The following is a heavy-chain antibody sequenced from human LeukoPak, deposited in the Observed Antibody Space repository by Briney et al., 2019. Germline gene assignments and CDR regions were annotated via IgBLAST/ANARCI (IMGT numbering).Heavy chain of an antibody. Sequence: ASVKVSCKASEYTLTSYYMHWVRQAPGQGLEWMGIINPSGGSTSYAQKFQGRVTMTSDTSTSTVYMELSSLRSEDTAVYYCARGPGGDYYMDVWGKGTTVIVSS. J-gene: IGHJ6*03. D-gene: IGHD3-10*01. CDR1: EYTLTSYY. CDR3: ARGPGGDYYMDV. V-gene: IGHV1-46*01. CDR2: INPSGGST.